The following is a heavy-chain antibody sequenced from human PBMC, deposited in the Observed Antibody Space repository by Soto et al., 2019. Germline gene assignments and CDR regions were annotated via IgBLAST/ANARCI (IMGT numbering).Heavy chain of an antibody. V-gene: IGHV1-18*01. Sequence: QIQLVQSGPEVKNTGASVKVSCKTSGYTFTNYGFIWVRQAPRQGLELMGWISAYNGDTKVPQKFQGRLTLTTDTSTSPASMELRSLRSDDSAVYYCARVPSYLPGDYWGQGTLVTVSS. CDR1: GYTFTNYG. CDR2: ISAYNGDT. CDR3: ARVPSYLPGDY. D-gene: IGHD3-10*01. J-gene: IGHJ4*02.